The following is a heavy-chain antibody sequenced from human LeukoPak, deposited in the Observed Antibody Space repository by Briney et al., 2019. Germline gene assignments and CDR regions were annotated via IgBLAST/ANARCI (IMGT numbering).Heavy chain of an antibody. D-gene: IGHD2-2*01. Sequence: GGSLRLSCAASGFTFSGSEMNWVRQAPGKGLEWVSYISSSGSTIYYADSVKGRFTISRDNAKNSLYLQMNSLRAEDTAVYYCARDSTYCSSTSCYYYGMDVWGQGTTVTVSS. V-gene: IGHV3-48*03. CDR3: ARDSTYCSSTSCYYYGMDV. CDR2: ISSSGSTI. CDR1: GFTFSGSE. J-gene: IGHJ6*02.